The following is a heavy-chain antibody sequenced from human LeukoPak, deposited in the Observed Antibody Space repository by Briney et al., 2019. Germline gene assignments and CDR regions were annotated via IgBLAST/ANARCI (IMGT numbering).Heavy chain of an antibody. CDR2: IYYSGST. CDR3: ARKDAYNREDAFDI. V-gene: IGHV4-59*01. Sequence: SETLSLTCTVSGGSISTYHWTWLRQPPGKGLQWIGYIYYSGSTNYNPSLKSRVNISVDTSRNQFSLKLSSVTAADTAVYYCARKDAYNREDAFDIWGQGTRVTVSS. D-gene: IGHD5-24*01. J-gene: IGHJ3*02. CDR1: GGSISTYH.